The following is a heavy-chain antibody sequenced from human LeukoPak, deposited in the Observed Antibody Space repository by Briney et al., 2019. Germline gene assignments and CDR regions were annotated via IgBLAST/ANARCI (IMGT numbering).Heavy chain of an antibody. Sequence: GGSLRLSCAASGFTFSTYNMNWVRHAPGKGLEWISSITSSSSYIYYADSVEGRFTISRDNAKNSLYLQMNSLRAEDTAVYYCARGEEVSNWNYDFDYWGQGTLVTVSS. CDR1: GFTFSTYN. V-gene: IGHV3-21*01. CDR2: ITSSSSYI. J-gene: IGHJ4*02. D-gene: IGHD1-7*01. CDR3: ARGEEVSNWNYDFDY.